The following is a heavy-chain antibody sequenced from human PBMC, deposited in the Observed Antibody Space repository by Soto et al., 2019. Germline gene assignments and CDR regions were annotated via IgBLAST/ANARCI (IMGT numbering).Heavy chain of an antibody. D-gene: IGHD2-2*02. CDR2: ISAYNGNT. V-gene: IGHV1-18*01. J-gene: IGHJ6*02. Sequence: ASVKVSCKASGYTFTSYGISWVRQAPGQGLEWMGWISAYNGNTNYAQKLQGRVTMTTDTSTSTAHMELRSLRSDDTAVYYCAREGGYCSSTSCYTGIYYYYYYGMDVWGQGTTVTV. CDR3: AREGGYCSSTSCYTGIYYYYYYGMDV. CDR1: GYTFTSYG.